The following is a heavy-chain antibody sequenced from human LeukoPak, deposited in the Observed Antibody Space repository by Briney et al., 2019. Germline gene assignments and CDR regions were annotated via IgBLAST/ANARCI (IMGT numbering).Heavy chain of an antibody. CDR2: MHYSGST. D-gene: IGHD1-14*01. V-gene: IGHV4-61*01. J-gene: IGHJ4*02. CDR1: GGSVSSTTNY. CDR3: ASLLGPWYIDF. Sequence: SETLSLTCTVSGGSVSSTTNYWSWVRQPPGKGPEWIGYMHYSGSTNYNPSLKSRVTISIDTSKNQFSLNLSSVTAADTAVYYCASLLGPWYIDFWGQGILVTVSS.